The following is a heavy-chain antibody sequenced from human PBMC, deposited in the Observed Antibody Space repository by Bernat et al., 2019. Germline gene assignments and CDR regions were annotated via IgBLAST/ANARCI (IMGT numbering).Heavy chain of an antibody. D-gene: IGHD6-6*01. V-gene: IGHV3-23*01. Sequence: EVQLLESGGGLVQPGGSLRLSCAASGFTFSSYAMSWVRQAPGKGLEWVSAISGSGGSTYYADSVEGRFTISRDNSKNTLYLQMNSLRAEDTAVYYCAKDLARYSSSSYAFDIWGQGTMVTVSS. CDR1: GFTFSSYA. CDR2: ISGSGGST. J-gene: IGHJ3*02. CDR3: AKDLARYSSSSYAFDI.